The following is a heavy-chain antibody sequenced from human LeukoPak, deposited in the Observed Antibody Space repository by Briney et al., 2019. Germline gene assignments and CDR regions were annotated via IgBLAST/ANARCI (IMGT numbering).Heavy chain of an antibody. J-gene: IGHJ3*02. CDR2: ISYDGSNK. CDR3: AREAKSDGIVATIKRQGAFDI. V-gene: IGHV3-30-3*01. D-gene: IGHD5-12*01. CDR1: GFTFSSYA. Sequence: PGGSLRLSCAASGFTFSSYAMHWVRQAPGKGLEWVAVISYDGSNKYYADSVKGRFTISRDNSKNTLYLQMNSLRAEDTAVYYCAREAKSDGIVATIKRQGAFDIWGQGTMVTVSS.